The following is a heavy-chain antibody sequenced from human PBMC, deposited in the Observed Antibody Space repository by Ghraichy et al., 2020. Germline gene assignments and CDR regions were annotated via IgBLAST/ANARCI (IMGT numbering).Heavy chain of an antibody. Sequence: SETLSLTCTVSGGSISSYYWSWIRQPPGKGLEWIGYIYYSGSTNYNPSLKSRVTISVDTSKNQFSLKLSSVTAADTAVYYCARGTLFDYWGQGTLVTVSS. J-gene: IGHJ4*02. CDR2: IYYSGST. CDR3: ARGTLFDY. CDR1: GGSISSYY. V-gene: IGHV4-59*01.